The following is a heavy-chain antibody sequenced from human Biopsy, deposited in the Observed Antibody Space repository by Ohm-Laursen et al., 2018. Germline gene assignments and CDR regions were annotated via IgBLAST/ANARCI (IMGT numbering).Heavy chain of an antibody. Sequence: SETLSLTCNVSGGDINNYYWSWIRQPAGKGLEWIGRIYPGGSTNYNPSLKSRVTMSVDTFKKQISLRLRSVTAADTAMYYCASVVLGPTNDAFDLWGQGTMVVVSS. J-gene: IGHJ3*01. CDR3: ASVVLGPTNDAFDL. CDR2: IYPGGST. CDR1: GGDINNYY. V-gene: IGHV4-4*07. D-gene: IGHD3-22*01.